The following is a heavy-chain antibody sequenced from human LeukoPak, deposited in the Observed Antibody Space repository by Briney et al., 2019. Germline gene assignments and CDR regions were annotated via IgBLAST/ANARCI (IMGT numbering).Heavy chain of an antibody. CDR2: ISGSGGST. CDR3: AKDLRGMVRGVIGWFDP. Sequence: GGSLRLSCAASGFTFSSYAMSWVRQAPGKGLEWVSAISGSGGSTYYADSVKGRFTISRDNSKNTLYLQMNSLRAEDTAVYYCAKDLRGMVRGVIGWFDPWGQGTLVTVSS. CDR1: GFTFSSYA. D-gene: IGHD3-10*01. V-gene: IGHV3-23*01. J-gene: IGHJ5*02.